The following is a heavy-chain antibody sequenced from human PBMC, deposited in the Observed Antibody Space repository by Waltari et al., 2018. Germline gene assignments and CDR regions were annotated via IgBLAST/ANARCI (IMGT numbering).Heavy chain of an antibody. CDR3: ATDLAAAGKGDYYYGMDV. CDR1: GGTFSSYA. D-gene: IGHD6-13*01. Sequence: QVQLVQSGAEVKKPGSSVKVSCKASGGTFSSYAISWVRQAPGQGLEWMGGIHPSVGTANYAQKFQGRVTITADESTSTAYMELSSLRSEDTAVYYCATDLAAAGKGDYYYGMDVWGQGTTVTVSS. V-gene: IGHV1-69*01. J-gene: IGHJ6*02. CDR2: IHPSVGTA.